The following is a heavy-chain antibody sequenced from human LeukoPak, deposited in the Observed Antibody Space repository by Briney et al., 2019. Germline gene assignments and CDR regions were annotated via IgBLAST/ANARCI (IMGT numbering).Heavy chain of an antibody. CDR3: AREGTYYYDSSGYLGWFDP. D-gene: IGHD3-22*01. J-gene: IGHJ5*02. V-gene: IGHV3-11*01. CDR1: GFTFSDYY. Sequence: PGGSLRLSCAASGFTFSDYYMSWIRHAPGKGLEWVSYISSSGSTIYYADSVKGRFTISRDNAKNSLYLQMNSLRAEDTAVYYCAREGTYYYDSSGYLGWFDPWGQGTLVTVSS. CDR2: ISSSGSTI.